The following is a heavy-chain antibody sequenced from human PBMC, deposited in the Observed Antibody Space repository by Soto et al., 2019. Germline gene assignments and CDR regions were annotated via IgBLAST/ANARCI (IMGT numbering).Heavy chain of an antibody. CDR3: ALRGTIGCMDY. CDR1: AFTYSSYA. V-gene: IGHV3-23*01. Sequence: GGSLRLPCATSAFTYSSYAMSCVRQAPGKGPEWGSAISGSCASTYYSDSVKGRFTISRDNSKNTLYLQMNSLRAEDTAVYYSALRGTIGCMDYWDQGTLVIVAS. D-gene: IGHD2-15*01. CDR2: ISGSCAST. J-gene: IGHJ4*02.